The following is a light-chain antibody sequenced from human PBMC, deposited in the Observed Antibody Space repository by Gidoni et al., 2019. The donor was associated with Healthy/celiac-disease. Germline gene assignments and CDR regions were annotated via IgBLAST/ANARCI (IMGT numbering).Light chain of an antibody. CDR1: TLGDKY. CDR3: QAWDSSTVV. V-gene: IGLV3-1*01. J-gene: IGLJ2*01. Sequence: SYELTQPPSVSVSPGQTASITCSGDTLGDKYACWYQQKPGQSPVLVIYQVSKRPSGIPERFSGSNSGNTATLTISGTQAMDEADYYCQAWDSSTVVFGGGTKLTVL. CDR2: QVS.